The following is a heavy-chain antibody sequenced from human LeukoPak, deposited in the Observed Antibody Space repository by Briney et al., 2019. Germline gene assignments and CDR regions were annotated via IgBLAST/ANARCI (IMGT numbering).Heavy chain of an antibody. J-gene: IGHJ3*02. Sequence: PGRSLRLSCAASGFTFDDYAMHWVRQAPGKGLEWVSGISWNSGSIGYADSVKGRFTISRDNAKNSLYLQMNSLRAEDTALYYCAKVNRAFDIWGQGTMVTVSS. CDR3: AKVNRAFDI. CDR1: GFTFDDYA. CDR2: ISWNSGSI. D-gene: IGHD2/OR15-2a*01. V-gene: IGHV3-9*01.